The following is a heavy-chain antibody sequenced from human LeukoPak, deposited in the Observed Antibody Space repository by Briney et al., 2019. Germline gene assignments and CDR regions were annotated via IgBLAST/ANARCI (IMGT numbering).Heavy chain of an antibody. CDR2: IYYTGTT. Sequence: SETLSLTCTVSGGSISSYYWIWIRQPPGKGLEYIGYIYYTGTTNYNPSFKSRVTMSVDTSMNQISLKLSSVTAADTAVYYCARDRSTYYDILTGAYYYYGMDVWGQGTTVTVSS. V-gene: IGHV4-59*01. CDR1: GGSISSYY. D-gene: IGHD3-9*01. J-gene: IGHJ6*02. CDR3: ARDRSTYYDILTGAYYYYGMDV.